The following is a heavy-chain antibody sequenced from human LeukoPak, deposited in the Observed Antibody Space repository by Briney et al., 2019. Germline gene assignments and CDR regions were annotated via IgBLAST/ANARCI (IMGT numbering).Heavy chain of an antibody. D-gene: IGHD3-10*02. CDR3: ATFNPSYVGEDAFDV. CDR1: GGSLTSSDYY. J-gene: IGHJ3*01. Sequence: SEALSFTCTVSGGSLTSSDYYWGWIRQPPGKGLGSIGSLSYSGNTYYSPSLKSRVTISADTSKNQFSLRLTSVTAADTAMYYCATFNPSYVGEDAFDVWGQGTMVTVSS. CDR2: LSYSGNT. V-gene: IGHV4-39*01.